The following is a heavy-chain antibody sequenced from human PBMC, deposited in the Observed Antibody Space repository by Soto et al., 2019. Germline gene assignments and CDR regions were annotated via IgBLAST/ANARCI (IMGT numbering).Heavy chain of an antibody. CDR2: ISGSGGST. CDR1: GFTCSSYA. V-gene: IGHV3-23*01. D-gene: IGHD3-10*01. J-gene: IGHJ6*04. Sequence: GSLRLSCAASGFTCSSYAMSWVRQAPGKGLEWVSAISGSGGSTYYADSVKGRFTISRDNSKNTLYLQMNSLRAEDTAVYYCPKGGSGFVYFSDYYHSGRAVRGNGTTVPVSS. CDR3: PKGGSGFVYFSDYYHSGRAV.